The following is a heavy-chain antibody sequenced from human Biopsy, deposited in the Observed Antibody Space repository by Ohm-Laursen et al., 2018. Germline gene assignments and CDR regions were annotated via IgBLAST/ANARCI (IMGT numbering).Heavy chain of an antibody. CDR1: GYAVNDYF. D-gene: IGHD6-19*01. Sequence: ASVKVSCKGSGYAVNDYFLHWLRQAPGQGPEWMGGISPNSGGTNYAQKFQGRVTMTTDTSTSTVYLELRRLRSDDTAVYYCALQSVAQMKNFDYWGQGTLVTVSS. CDR2: ISPNSGGT. J-gene: IGHJ4*02. V-gene: IGHV1-2*02. CDR3: ALQSVAQMKNFDY.